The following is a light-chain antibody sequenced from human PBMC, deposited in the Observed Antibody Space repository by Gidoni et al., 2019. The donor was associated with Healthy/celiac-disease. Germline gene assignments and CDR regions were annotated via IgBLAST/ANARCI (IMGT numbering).Light chain of an antibody. Sequence: EIVLTQSPGTLSLSPGERATLSCRASQRVSSSYLAWYQQNPGQAPRLLIYGASSRAPGIPDRFSGSGSGTDFTLTISRLEPEDFAVYYCQQYGSSPSTFGQXTRLEIK. J-gene: IGKJ5*01. CDR1: QRVSSSY. CDR2: GAS. V-gene: IGKV3-20*01. CDR3: QQYGSSPST.